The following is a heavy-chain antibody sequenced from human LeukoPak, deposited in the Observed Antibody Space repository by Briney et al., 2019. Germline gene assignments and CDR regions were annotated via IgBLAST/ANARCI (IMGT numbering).Heavy chain of an antibody. V-gene: IGHV4-59*01. J-gene: IGHJ6*02. CDR1: GGPISSYY. CDR2: IYYSEST. CDR3: ARVAAAADTVSGMDV. Sequence: PSETLSLTCTVSGGPISSYYWSWIRQPPGKGLEWIGYIYYSESTNYNPSLKSRVTISVDTSKNQFSLKLSSVTAADTAVYYCARVAAAADTVSGMDVWGQGTTVTVSS. D-gene: IGHD6-13*01.